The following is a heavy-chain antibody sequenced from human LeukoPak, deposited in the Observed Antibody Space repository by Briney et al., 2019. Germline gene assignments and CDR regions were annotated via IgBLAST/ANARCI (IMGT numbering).Heavy chain of an antibody. CDR2: IYYSGNT. CDR3: ARPTNYYNNSGYNIWFDP. CDR1: GGSISSSSYY. Sequence: SSETLPLTCTVSGGSISSSSYYWGWTRQPPGKGLEWIGNIYYSGNTYYNPSLKSRVTISVDTSKNQFSLKLSSVTAADTAVCYCARPTNYYNNSGYNIWFDPWGQGTLVTVSS. V-gene: IGHV4-39*01. D-gene: IGHD3-22*01. J-gene: IGHJ5*02.